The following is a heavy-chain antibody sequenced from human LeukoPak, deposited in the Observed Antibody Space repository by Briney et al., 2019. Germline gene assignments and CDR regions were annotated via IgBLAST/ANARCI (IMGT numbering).Heavy chain of an antibody. CDR3: ARVSWSYSSSWYGDYFDY. CDR1: GGSISSYY. V-gene: IGHV4-59*01. D-gene: IGHD6-13*01. CDR2: IYYSGST. J-gene: IGHJ4*02. Sequence: SETLSLTCTVSGGSISSYYWSWIRQPPGKGLEWIGYIYYSGSTNYNPSLKSRVTISVDTSKNQFSLKLSSVTTADTAVYYCARVSWSYSSSWYGDYFDYWGQGTLVTVSS.